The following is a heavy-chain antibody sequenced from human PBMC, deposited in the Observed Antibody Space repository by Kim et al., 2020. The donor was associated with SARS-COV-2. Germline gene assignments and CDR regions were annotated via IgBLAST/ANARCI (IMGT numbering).Heavy chain of an antibody. CDR3: ARPRLSKYSYGLPYYFDY. CDR2: IKQDGSEK. Sequence: GGSLRLSCAASGFTFSSYWMSWVRQAPGKGLEWVANIKQDGSEKYYVDSVKGRFTISRDNAKNSLYLQMNSLRAEDTAVYYCARPRLSKYSYGLPYYFDYWGQGTLVTVSS. J-gene: IGHJ4*02. D-gene: IGHD5-18*01. CDR1: GFTFSSYW. V-gene: IGHV3-7*03.